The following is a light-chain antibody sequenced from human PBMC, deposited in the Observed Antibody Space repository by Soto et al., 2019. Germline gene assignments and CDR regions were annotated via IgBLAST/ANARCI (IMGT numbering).Light chain of an antibody. CDR1: QSVRSSY. J-gene: IGKJ1*01. Sequence: EIVLTQSPGTLSLSPGERATLSCRASQSVRSSYLAWYQQKPGQAPRLLMYGASSRATGIPDRFSGGGSGTDFTLTISRLEPEDFAVYYCQQYGSSPRTFGQGTKVEIK. CDR3: QQYGSSPRT. CDR2: GAS. V-gene: IGKV3-20*01.